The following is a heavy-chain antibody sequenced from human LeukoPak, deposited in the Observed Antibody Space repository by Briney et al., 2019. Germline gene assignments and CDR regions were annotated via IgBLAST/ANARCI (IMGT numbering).Heavy chain of an antibody. D-gene: IGHD3-10*01. J-gene: IGHJ6*03. V-gene: IGHV4-34*01. CDR3: ARRGGYYGSVSYYNVPYYYMDV. Sequence: SETLSLTCAVYGGSFSGYYWSWIRQPPGKGLEWIGEINHSGSTNYNPSLKSRVTISVDTSKNQFSLKLSSVTAADTAVYYCARRGGYYGSVSYYNVPYYYMDVWGKGTTVTISS. CDR2: INHSGST. CDR1: GGSFSGYY.